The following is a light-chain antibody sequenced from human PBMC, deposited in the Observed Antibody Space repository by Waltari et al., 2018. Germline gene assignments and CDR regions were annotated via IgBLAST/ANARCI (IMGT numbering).Light chain of an antibody. V-gene: IGKV4-1*01. CDR3: QQYYAIPRT. J-gene: IGKJ1*01. Sequence: DIVMTQSPDSLAVSLGERATINCKSSQSVLYRSNNKNYLAWYQQRPGQPPKLLIYWASTRESGVPDRFSGSGSGTDFTLTISSLLAEDVAVYYCQQYYAIPRTFGQGTKVEIK. CDR1: QSVLYRSNNKNY. CDR2: WAS.